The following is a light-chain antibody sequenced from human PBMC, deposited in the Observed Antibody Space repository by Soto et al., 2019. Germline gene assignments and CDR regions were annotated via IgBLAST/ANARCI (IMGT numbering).Light chain of an antibody. Sequence: QSVLTQPPSVSGAPGQRVTISCTGSSSNIGAGYDVHWYQQLPGTAPKLLIYGNSNRPSGVPDRFSGSKSGTSASLAINGLQAEDEADYDCQSYDSSLSGHVVFGGGTQLTVL. J-gene: IGLJ2*01. V-gene: IGLV1-40*01. CDR2: GNS. CDR3: QSYDSSLSGHVV. CDR1: SSNIGAGYD.